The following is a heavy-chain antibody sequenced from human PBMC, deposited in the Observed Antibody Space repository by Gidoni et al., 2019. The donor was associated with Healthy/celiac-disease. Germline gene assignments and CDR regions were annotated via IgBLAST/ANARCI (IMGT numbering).Heavy chain of an antibody. D-gene: IGHD2-15*01. CDR1: GFTFSSYA. CDR2: ISYDGSNK. Sequence: QVQLVESGGGVVQPGRSLRLSCAASGFTFSSYAMHWVRQAPGKGLEWVAVISYDGSNKYYADSVKGRFTISRDNSKNTLYLQMNSLRAEDTAVYYCARDRGYCSGGSCYDYYYGMDVWGQGTTVTVSS. CDR3: ARDRGYCSGGSCYDYYYGMDV. J-gene: IGHJ6*02. V-gene: IGHV3-30-3*01.